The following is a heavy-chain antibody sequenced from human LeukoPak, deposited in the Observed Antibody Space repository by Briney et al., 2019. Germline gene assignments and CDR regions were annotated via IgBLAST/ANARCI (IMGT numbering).Heavy chain of an antibody. D-gene: IGHD3-3*01. V-gene: IGHV4-4*07. J-gene: IGHJ6*03. CDR1: GGSISSHY. Sequence: PSETLSLTCTVSGGSISSHYWSWIRQPAGKGLEWIGRIYTSGSTNYNPSLKSRVTMSVDTSKNQFSLKLSSVTAADTAVYYCARGRLYDFWSGPYYYYYYMDVWGKGTTVTVSS. CDR3: ARGRLYDFWSGPYYYYYYMDV. CDR2: IYTSGST.